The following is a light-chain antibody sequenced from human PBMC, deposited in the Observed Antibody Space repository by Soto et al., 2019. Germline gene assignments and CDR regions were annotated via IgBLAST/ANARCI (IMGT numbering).Light chain of an antibody. V-gene: IGKV3-20*01. CDR1: QSGGKNY. J-gene: IGKJ1*01. CDR2: GAS. CDR3: QQYDSSPLT. Sequence: IVLTQSPGTLSLSPGEGATLSCRASQSGGKNYLAWYQHKSGQAPRLLIHGASNKATGIPERFRGSGSGKDFTLTISRREPEVFVAYYCQQYDSSPLTFGQGTKVEIK.